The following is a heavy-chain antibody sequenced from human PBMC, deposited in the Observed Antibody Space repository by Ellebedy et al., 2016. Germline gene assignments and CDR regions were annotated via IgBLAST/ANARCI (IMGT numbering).Heavy chain of an antibody. CDR1: GFTFDDYA. D-gene: IGHD5-18*01. Sequence: SLKISCAASGFTFDDYAMHWVRQAPGKGLEWVSGISWNSGSIGYADSVKGRFTISRDNAKNSLYLQMNSLRAEDTALYYCAKGTGYSYGYGGFYYYYGMDVWGQGTTVTVSS. J-gene: IGHJ6*02. CDR2: ISWNSGSI. CDR3: AKGTGYSYGYGGFYYYYGMDV. V-gene: IGHV3-9*01.